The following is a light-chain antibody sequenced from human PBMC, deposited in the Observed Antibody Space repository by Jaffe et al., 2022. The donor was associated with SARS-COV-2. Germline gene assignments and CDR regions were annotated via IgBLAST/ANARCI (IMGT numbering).Light chain of an antibody. Sequence: DIQMTQSPSSLSASVGDTVTITCRASQGISNYLAWFQQKPGTAPRSLIFATSNLQSGVPSTFSGSGSGTDFTLTINSLQPEDFATYFCLQYYDYPITFGLGTRLEIK. CDR1: QGISNY. V-gene: IGKV1-16*01. CDR2: ATS. CDR3: LQYYDYPIT. J-gene: IGKJ5*01.